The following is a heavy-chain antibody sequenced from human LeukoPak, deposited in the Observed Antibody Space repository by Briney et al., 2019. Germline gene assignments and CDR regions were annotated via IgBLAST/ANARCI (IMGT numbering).Heavy chain of an antibody. Sequence: SETLSLTCTVSGVSISTYYWTWIRQPPGKGLEWIGNIDYSGNTKYNPSLKSRVTISVDTSRNHFSLKLSSVTAADTAVYYCARWYYDSSGYRYFDYWGQGTLVIVSS. D-gene: IGHD3-22*01. CDR3: ARWYYDSSGYRYFDY. J-gene: IGHJ4*02. V-gene: IGHV4-59*12. CDR2: IDYSGNT. CDR1: GVSISTYY.